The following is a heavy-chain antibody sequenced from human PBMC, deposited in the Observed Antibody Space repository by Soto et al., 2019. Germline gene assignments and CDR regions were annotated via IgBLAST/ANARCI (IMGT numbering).Heavy chain of an antibody. V-gene: IGHV3-21*02. D-gene: IGHD3-10*02. CDR1: GFIFSGDA. Sequence: EVQLVESGGGLVKPGGSLRLSCEASGFIFSGDAMNWVRQAPGKGLEWVSSISTTSTYIYYADSVKGRFTISRDSAKNSLHLQMNNLRAEDTGVYYCVRDYVMDVWGQGTTVTVSS. CDR2: ISTTSTYI. CDR3: VRDYVMDV. J-gene: IGHJ6*02.